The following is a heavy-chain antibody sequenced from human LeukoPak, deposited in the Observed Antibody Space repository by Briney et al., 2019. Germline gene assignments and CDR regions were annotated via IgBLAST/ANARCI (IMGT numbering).Heavy chain of an antibody. V-gene: IGHV1-2*02. CDR2: INPNSGGT. D-gene: IGHD6-6*01. Sequence: ASVKVSCKASGYSFINYDINWVRQGTGQGLEWMGWINPNSGGTNYAQKFQGRVTMTRDTSISTAYMELSRLRSDDTAVYHCARAKTYSSSSGHAFDIWGQGTMVTVSS. J-gene: IGHJ3*02. CDR3: ARAKTYSSSSGHAFDI. CDR1: GYSFINYD.